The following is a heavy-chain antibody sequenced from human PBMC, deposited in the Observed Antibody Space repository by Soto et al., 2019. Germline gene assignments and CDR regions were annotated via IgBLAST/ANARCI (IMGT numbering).Heavy chain of an antibody. CDR1: AFTLSRYS. CDR3: ASDTFSNWTYYYYGMDV. V-gene: IGHV3-48*02. J-gene: IGHJ6*02. D-gene: IGHD1-1*01. Sequence: EVQLVESGGGLVQPGGSLRLSCAASAFTLSRYSMNWVRQAPGKGLEWISYISSGGGTIYYEDSVKGQSIIVRDNAKNSLYQQKNTLRDEDTAVYYCASDTFSNWTYYYYGMDVWGQGTTVTVSS. CDR2: ISSGGGTI.